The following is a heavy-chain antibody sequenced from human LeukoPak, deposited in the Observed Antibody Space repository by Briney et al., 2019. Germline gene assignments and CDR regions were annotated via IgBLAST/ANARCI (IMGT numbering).Heavy chain of an antibody. CDR2: ISAYNGNT. D-gene: IGHD2-2*01. CDR1: GYTFTSYG. J-gene: IGHJ5*02. CDR3: ARDSGYCSSTSCYPNWFDP. Sequence: ASVEVSCKASGYTFTSYGINWVRQAPGQGLEWMGWISAYNGNTNYAQKLQGRVTMTTDTSTSTAYMELRSLRSDDTAVYYCARDSGYCSSTSCYPNWFDPWGQGTLVTVSS. V-gene: IGHV1-18*01.